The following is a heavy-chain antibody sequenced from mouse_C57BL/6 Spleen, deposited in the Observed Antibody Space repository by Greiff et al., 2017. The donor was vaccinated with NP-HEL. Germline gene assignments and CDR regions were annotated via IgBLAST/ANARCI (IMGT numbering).Heavy chain of an antibody. J-gene: IGHJ1*03. CDR1: GFTFSDYY. CDR3: ARGGTTVVGYFDV. Sequence: EVKLMESEGGLVQPGSSMKLSCTASGFTFSDYYMAWVRQVPEKGLEWVANINYDGSSTYYLDSLKSRFIISRDNAKNILYLQMSSLKSEDTATYYCARGGTTVVGYFDVWGTGTTVTVSS. D-gene: IGHD1-1*01. V-gene: IGHV5-16*01. CDR2: INYDGSST.